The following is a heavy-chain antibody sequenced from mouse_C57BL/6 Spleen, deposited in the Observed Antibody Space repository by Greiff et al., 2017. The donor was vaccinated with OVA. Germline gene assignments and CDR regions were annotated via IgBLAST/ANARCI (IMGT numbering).Heavy chain of an antibody. D-gene: IGHD1-1*01. J-gene: IGHJ4*01. Sequence: QVQLQQPGAELVKPGASVKMSCKASGYTFTSYWITWVKPRPGQGLEWIGDIYPGSGSTNYTEKFKSKATLTVDTSSSTAYMQLSSLTSEDSAVYYCAREGGYGSSYDAMDYWGQGTSVTVSS. CDR2: IYPGSGST. CDR1: GYTFTSYW. CDR3: AREGGYGSSYDAMDY. V-gene: IGHV1-55*01.